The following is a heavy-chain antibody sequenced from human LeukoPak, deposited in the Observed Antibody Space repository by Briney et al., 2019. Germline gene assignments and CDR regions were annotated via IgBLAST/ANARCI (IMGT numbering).Heavy chain of an antibody. CDR3: ARRYYDILTGWPYYFDY. J-gene: IGHJ4*02. Sequence: GESLKISCKGSGYSFTSYWTGWVRQMPGKGLEWMGIIYPGDSDTRYSPSFQGQVTISADKSISTAYLQWSSLKASDTAMYYCARRYYDILTGWPYYFDYWGQGTLVTVSS. CDR2: IYPGDSDT. CDR1: GYSFTSYW. V-gene: IGHV5-51*01. D-gene: IGHD3-9*01.